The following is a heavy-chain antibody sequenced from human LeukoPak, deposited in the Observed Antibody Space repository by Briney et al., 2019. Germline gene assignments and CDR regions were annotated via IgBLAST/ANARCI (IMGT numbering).Heavy chain of an antibody. CDR3: TRDIDDVLTGDDAFDV. V-gene: IGHV3-21*03. D-gene: IGHD3-9*01. CDR1: GFTFSGYS. CDR2: ITSSGSSV. J-gene: IGHJ3*01. Sequence: PGGSLRLSCAGSGFTFSGYSLNWVRQAPGKGLEWVSSITSSGSSVYYADSVEGRFTISRDNAESSVYLQMNSLRVDDTGLYYCTRDIDDVLTGDDAFDVWGQGTVVTVSS.